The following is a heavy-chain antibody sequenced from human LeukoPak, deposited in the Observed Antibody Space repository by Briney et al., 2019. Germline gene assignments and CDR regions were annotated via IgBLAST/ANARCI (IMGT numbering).Heavy chain of an antibody. D-gene: IGHD6-19*01. J-gene: IGHJ5*02. Sequence: GGSLRLSCAASGFTFSSYAMSWVRQAPGKGPEWVSGISGSGGSTYYGDSVKGRFTISRDNSKNTLYLQMNSLRAEDTAVYYCAKCSSGWLLDWFDPWGQGTLVTVSS. CDR3: AKCSSGWLLDWFDP. CDR1: GFTFSSYA. CDR2: ISGSGGST. V-gene: IGHV3-23*01.